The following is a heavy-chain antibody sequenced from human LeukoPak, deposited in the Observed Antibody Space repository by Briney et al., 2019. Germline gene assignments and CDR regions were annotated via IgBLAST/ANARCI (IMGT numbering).Heavy chain of an antibody. CDR2: IRYDGSNK. CDR1: GFTFISYS. J-gene: IGHJ4*02. CDR3: AKHGLPLVVISAPLDY. D-gene: IGHD2-15*01. V-gene: IGHV3-30*02. Sequence: PGGSLRLSCAASGFTFISYSIHWVRQAPGKGLEWVAFIRYDGSNKYYADSVKGRFTISRDNSKNTVYLQTNSLRAEDTAVYYCAKHGLPLVVISAPLDYWGQGTLVTVAS.